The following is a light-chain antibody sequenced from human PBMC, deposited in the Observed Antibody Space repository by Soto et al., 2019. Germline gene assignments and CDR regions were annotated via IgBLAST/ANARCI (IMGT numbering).Light chain of an antibody. J-gene: IGKJ4*01. Sequence: DIQMTRSPSTLSASVGDRVTITCRASQSISSWLAWYQQQPGKAPKLLIYKASSLESGVPSRFSGSGSGTEFTLTISSLQSKDFAVYYCQQRSNWPPLTFGGGTKVDIK. CDR1: QSISSW. V-gene: IGKV1-5*03. CDR2: KAS. CDR3: QQRSNWPPLT.